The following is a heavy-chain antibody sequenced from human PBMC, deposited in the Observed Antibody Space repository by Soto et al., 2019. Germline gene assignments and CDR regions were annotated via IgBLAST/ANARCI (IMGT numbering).Heavy chain of an antibody. CDR1: GGSVNSGGYY. V-gene: IGHV4-31*03. CDR3: ARDVSYDGSGWANWFDP. D-gene: IGHD3-22*01. CDR2: IHYSGNT. Sequence: QVQLQESGPGLVKPSQTLSLTCSVSGGSVNSGGYYWSWIRQHPGKGLEWIGYIHYSGNTYYNPSLQSRVTTSLDTSQNQFSLKLSSVTAADTAVYYCARDVSYDGSGWANWFDPWGQGTLVTVSS. J-gene: IGHJ5*02.